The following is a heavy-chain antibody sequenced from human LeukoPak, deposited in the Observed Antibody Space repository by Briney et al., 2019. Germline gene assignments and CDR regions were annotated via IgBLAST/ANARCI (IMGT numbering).Heavy chain of an antibody. CDR3: ARGSHMTRFDP. J-gene: IGHJ5*02. V-gene: IGHV4-61*02. Sequence: SETLSLTCTVSGGSISSGSYYWSWIRQPAGKGLEWIGRIYTSGSTNYNPSLKSRVTISVDTSKNQFSLKLSSVTAADTAVYYCARGSHMTRFDPWGQGTLVTVSS. CDR1: GGSISSGSYY. CDR2: IYTSGST.